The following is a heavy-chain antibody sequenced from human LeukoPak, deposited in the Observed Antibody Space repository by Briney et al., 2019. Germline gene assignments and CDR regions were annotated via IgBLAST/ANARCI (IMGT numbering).Heavy chain of an antibody. J-gene: IGHJ5*02. CDR2: INSDRSST. CDR3: ARDNYYDSSGLNWFDP. D-gene: IGHD3-22*01. CDR1: GFTFSRYW. V-gene: IGHV3-74*01. Sequence: GGSLRLSCAASGFTFSRYWMHWVRQVPGKGLVWVSRINSDRSSTSYADSVKGRFTISRDNAKNTLYLQMNSLRAEDTAVYYCARDNYYDSSGLNWFDPWGQGTLVTVSS.